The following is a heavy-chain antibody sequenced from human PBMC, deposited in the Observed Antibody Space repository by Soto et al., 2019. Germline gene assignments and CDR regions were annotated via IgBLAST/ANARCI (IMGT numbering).Heavy chain of an antibody. CDR3: ARXAGYCSSTSCYRGEFDP. V-gene: IGHV1-69*13. J-gene: IGHJ5*02. Sequence: GASVKVSCKASGGTFSSYAISWVRQAPGQGLEWMGGIIPIFGTANYAQKFQGRVTITADESTSTAYMELSSLRSEDTAVYYCARXAGYCSSTSCYRGEFDPWGQGTLVTVSS. CDR1: GGTFSSYA. CDR2: IIPIFGTA. D-gene: IGHD2-2*01.